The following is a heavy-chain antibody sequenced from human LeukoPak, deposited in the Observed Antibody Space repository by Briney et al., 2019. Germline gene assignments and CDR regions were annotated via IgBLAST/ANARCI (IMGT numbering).Heavy chain of an antibody. Sequence: GGSLRLSCAASGFTFSSNAMSWVRQAPGKGLEWVSAISGDGGSTFYADSVKGRFTISRDNAKNSLYLQMNSLRAEDTAVYYCAREPTYYDFWSGYYTYYGMDVWGQGTTVTVSS. CDR3: AREPTYYDFWSGYYTYYGMDV. D-gene: IGHD3-3*01. CDR2: ISGDGGST. J-gene: IGHJ6*02. CDR1: GFTFSSNA. V-gene: IGHV3-23*01.